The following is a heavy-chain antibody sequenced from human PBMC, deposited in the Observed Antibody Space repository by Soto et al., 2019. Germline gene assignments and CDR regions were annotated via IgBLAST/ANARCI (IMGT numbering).Heavy chain of an antibody. Sequence: PGGSLRLSCAASGFTFNNYAMSWVRQAPGKGLEWVSGISASGSRTFYADSVKGRLTVSRDFSKNTLSLQMDSLRAEDTAVYFCGKDPNGDYVGGFEFWGPGTMVTVSS. CDR1: GFTFNNYA. D-gene: IGHD4-17*01. V-gene: IGHV3-23*01. CDR2: ISASGSRT. CDR3: GKDPNGDYVGGFEF. J-gene: IGHJ3*01.